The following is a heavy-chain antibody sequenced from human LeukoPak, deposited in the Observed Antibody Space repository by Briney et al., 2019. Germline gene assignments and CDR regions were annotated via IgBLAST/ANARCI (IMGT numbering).Heavy chain of an antibody. V-gene: IGHV3-30*02. CDR1: GFTFSSYG. D-gene: IGHD1-7*01. Sequence: GGSLRLSCAASGFTFSSYGMHWVRQAPGKGLEWVAFIRYDGSNKYYADSVKGRFTISRDNAKNSLYLQMNSLRAEDTAAYYCARDFETGTSGGEAFDIWGQGTMVTASS. CDR3: ARDFETGTSGGEAFDI. J-gene: IGHJ3*02. CDR2: IRYDGSNK.